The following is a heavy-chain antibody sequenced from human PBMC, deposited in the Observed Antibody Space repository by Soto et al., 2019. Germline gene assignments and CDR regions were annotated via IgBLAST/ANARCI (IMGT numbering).Heavy chain of an antibody. CDR1: GYTFTSDA. CDR3: ARSIVVVTALDY. D-gene: IGHD2-21*02. Sequence: QVQLVQSGAEVKKPGASVKVSCKASGYTFTSDAMHWVRQAPGQRLEWMGGINAGNGNTKYSQKFQVRVTITRETSASTAYMELRSLRSEETAVYYCARSIVVVTALDYWGKGTLVTVSS. J-gene: IGHJ4*02. CDR2: INAGNGNT. V-gene: IGHV1-3*01.